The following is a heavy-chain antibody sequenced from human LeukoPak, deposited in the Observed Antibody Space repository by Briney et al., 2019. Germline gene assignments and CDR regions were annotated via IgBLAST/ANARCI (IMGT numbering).Heavy chain of an antibody. CDR1: GGSFSSNNW. CDR3: ARMFRSSWYINWFDP. Sequence: PSETLSLTCGVSGGSFSSNNWWSWVRQPPGKGLEWIGEIHDRGSTNYNPSLKSRVTISVDKSKNQFSLKLSSVTAADTAVYYCARMFRSSWYINWFDPWGQGTLVTVSS. J-gene: IGHJ5*02. CDR2: IHDRGST. D-gene: IGHD6-13*01. V-gene: IGHV4-4*02.